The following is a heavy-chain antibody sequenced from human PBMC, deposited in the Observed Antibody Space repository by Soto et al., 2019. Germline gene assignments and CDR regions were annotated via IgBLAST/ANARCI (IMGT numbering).Heavy chain of an antibody. CDR1: GGSISSSSYY. CDR3: ALTTVTRWFDP. D-gene: IGHD4-17*01. CDR2: IYYSGST. V-gene: IGHV4-39*01. J-gene: IGHJ5*02. Sequence: SETLSLTCTVSGGSISSSSYYWGWIRQPPGKGLEWIGSIYYSGSTYYNPSLKSRVTISVDTSKNQFSLKLSSVTAADTAVYYCALTTVTRWFDPWGQGTLVTVSS.